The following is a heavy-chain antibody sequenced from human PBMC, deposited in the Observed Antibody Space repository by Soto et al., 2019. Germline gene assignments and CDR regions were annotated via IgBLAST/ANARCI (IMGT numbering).Heavy chain of an antibody. D-gene: IGHD2-2*01. V-gene: IGHV3-49*03. CDR1: GFTFGDYA. CDR2: IRSKAYGGTT. CDR3: TSNQLLFRIYYYGMDV. J-gene: IGHJ6*02. Sequence: GGSLRLSCTASGFTFGDYAMSWFRQAPGKGLEWVGFIRSKAYGGTTEYAASVKGRFTISRDDSKSIAYLQMNSLKTEDTAVYYCTSNQLLFRIYYYGMDVWGQGTTVTVSS.